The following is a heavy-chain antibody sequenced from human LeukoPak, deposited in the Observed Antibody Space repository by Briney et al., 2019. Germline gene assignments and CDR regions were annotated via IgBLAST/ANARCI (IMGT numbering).Heavy chain of an antibody. CDR3: ARGTNENDY. Sequence: ASVKVSCKASGYTFTGYYIHWVRQAPGQGLEWVGWINPNSSDTKYTQNFQGRVTMTRDTSISTAYMELRSLRSDDTAVYYCARGTNENDYWGQGTLVTVSS. D-gene: IGHD3-3*01. CDR1: GYTFTGYY. V-gene: IGHV1-2*02. CDR2: INPNSSDT. J-gene: IGHJ4*02.